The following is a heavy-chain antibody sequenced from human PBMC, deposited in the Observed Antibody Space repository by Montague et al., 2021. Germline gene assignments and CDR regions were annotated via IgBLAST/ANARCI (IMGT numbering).Heavy chain of an antibody. V-gene: IGHV6-1*01. CDR3: VRDTGSAQAGFDA. J-gene: IGHJ4*02. CDR2: SAYFSKWTK. D-gene: IGHD4-17*01. Sequence: GWSAYFSKWTKNYATSVEGRISIDPDTSKNQFFLHLRSVTPEDTGVYYCVRDTGSAQAGFDAWGQGTLVAVSS.